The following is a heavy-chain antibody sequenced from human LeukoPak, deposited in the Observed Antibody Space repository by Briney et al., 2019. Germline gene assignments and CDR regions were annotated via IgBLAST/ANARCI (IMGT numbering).Heavy chain of an antibody. Sequence: ASVKVSCKASGGTFSSYTISWMRQAPGRGLEWMGGIIPIFGTANYGQKFQGRVTLTRDMSTSTDYLELSSLRSEDTAVYYCARDNSVRDEAWWFNPWGQGTLVTVSS. D-gene: IGHD5-24*01. CDR2: IIPIFGTA. CDR3: ARDNSVRDEAWWFNP. J-gene: IGHJ5*02. V-gene: IGHV1-69*05. CDR1: GGTFSSYT.